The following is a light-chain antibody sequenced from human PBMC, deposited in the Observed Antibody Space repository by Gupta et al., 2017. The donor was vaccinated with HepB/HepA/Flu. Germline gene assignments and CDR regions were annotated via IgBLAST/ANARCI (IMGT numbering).Light chain of an antibody. Sequence: EIVMTQSPATLSVSPGERATLSCRASQSVSSNLAWYQQKPGQAPRLLIYGASTRATGIPASFSGSGSGTEFTLTISSLQSEDFAVYYCQQYNNWPRAFGQGTKVEIQ. CDR2: GAS. V-gene: IGKV3-15*01. CDR3: QQYNNWPRA. CDR1: QSVSSN. J-gene: IGKJ1*01.